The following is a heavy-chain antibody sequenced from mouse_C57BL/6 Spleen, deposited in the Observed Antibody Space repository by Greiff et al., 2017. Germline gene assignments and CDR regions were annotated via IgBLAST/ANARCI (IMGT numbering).Heavy chain of an antibody. D-gene: IGHD2-1*01. V-gene: IGHV5-4*03. CDR2: ISDGGSYT. J-gene: IGHJ2*01. CDR3: ARGTYGNYVGVFDY. Sequence: EVKVVESGGGLVKPGGSLKLSCAASGFTFSSYAMSWVRQTPEKRLEWVATISDGGSYTYYPDNVKGRFTISRDNAKNNLYLQMSHLKSEDTAMYYGARGTYGNYVGVFDYWGQGTTLTVSS. CDR1: GFTFSSYA.